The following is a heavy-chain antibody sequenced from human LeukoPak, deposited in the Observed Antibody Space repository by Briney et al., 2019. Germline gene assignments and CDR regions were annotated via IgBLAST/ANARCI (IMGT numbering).Heavy chain of an antibody. CDR1: GFTFSSSA. CDR2: ISYDGSNK. J-gene: IGHJ4*02. D-gene: IGHD4-17*01. Sequence: GGSLRLSCAASGFTFSSSAIHWVRQAPGKGLEWVAIISYDGSNKYYADSVKGRFTISRDNSKNTVYLQMNSLRAEDTAVYYCARDDYVAVDYWGQGTLVTVSS. CDR3: ARDDYVAVDY. V-gene: IGHV3-30-3*01.